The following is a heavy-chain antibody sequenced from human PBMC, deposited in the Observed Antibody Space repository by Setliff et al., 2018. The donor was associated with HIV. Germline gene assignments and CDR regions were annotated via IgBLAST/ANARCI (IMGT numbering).Heavy chain of an antibody. J-gene: IGHJ4*02. CDR3: ARGEPTILVVPAAFFDY. Sequence: PGGSLRLSCAASGFAVSSNYMSWVRQAPGKGLEWVSVIYSGGSTYYADSVKGRFTISRDNAKKSLYLQMNSLRAEDTAVYYCARGEPTILVVPAAFFDYWGQGTLVTVS. D-gene: IGHD2-2*01. CDR1: GFAVSSNY. V-gene: IGHV3-53*01. CDR2: IYSGGST.